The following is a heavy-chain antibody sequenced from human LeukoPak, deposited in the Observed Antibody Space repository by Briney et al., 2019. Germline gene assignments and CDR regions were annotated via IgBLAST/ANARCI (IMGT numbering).Heavy chain of an antibody. CDR2: TTGLGDNT. V-gene: IGHV3-23*01. J-gene: IGHJ4*02. D-gene: IGHD3-22*01. Sequence: GGSLRLSCAASGFFFSDSAMAWVRQAPGKGLEWVSTTTGLGDNTHYADSVKGRFTFSRDNSKNTLYPQMNNLGVDDTAVYYCARVMEGDDSSGYYYSFDYWGQGTLVTVSS. CDR3: ARVMEGDDSSGYYYSFDY. CDR1: GFFFSDSA.